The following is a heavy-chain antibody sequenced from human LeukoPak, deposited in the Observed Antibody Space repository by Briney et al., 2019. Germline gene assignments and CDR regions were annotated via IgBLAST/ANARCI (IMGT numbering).Heavy chain of an antibody. D-gene: IGHD3-10*01. J-gene: IGHJ4*02. CDR3: ARGTMVRGVISYFDY. Sequence: GGSLRLSCAASGFIFGSYSTNWVRQAPGKGLEWVSSISSSSSYIYYADSVKGRFTISRDNAKNSLYLQMNSLRAEDTAVYYCARGTMVRGVISYFDYWGQGTLVTVSS. V-gene: IGHV3-21*01. CDR1: GFIFGSYS. CDR2: ISSSSSYI.